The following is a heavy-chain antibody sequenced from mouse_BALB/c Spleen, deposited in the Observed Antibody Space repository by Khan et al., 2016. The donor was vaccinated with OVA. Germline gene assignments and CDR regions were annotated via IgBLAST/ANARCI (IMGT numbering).Heavy chain of an antibody. D-gene: IGHD1-2*01. CDR3: ASHRFTTPTAWFAY. CDR1: GFTFSSYG. J-gene: IGHJ3*01. Sequence: EVELVESGGDLVKPGGSLNLSCEASGFTFSSYGMSWLRQTPDKRLEWVATISNGGSYTYYPDSVKGRLTISRDNAKNTLYLQMSSLKSEDTAMYSCASHRFTTPTAWFAYWGQGTLVTVSA. V-gene: IGHV5-6*01. CDR2: ISNGGSYT.